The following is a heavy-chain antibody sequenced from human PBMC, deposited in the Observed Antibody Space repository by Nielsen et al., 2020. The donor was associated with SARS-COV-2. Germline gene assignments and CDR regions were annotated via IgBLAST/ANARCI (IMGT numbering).Heavy chain of an antibody. CDR1: GGSISSSSYY. D-gene: IGHD3-16*02. Sequence: SETLSLTCTVSGGSISSSSYYWGWIRQPPGKGLEWIGSIYYSGSTYYNPSLKSRVTISVDTSKNQFSLKLSSVTAADTAVYYCARGLSGAFDIWGQGTMVTVSS. CDR3: ARGLSGAFDI. V-gene: IGHV4-39*01. CDR2: IYYSGST. J-gene: IGHJ3*02.